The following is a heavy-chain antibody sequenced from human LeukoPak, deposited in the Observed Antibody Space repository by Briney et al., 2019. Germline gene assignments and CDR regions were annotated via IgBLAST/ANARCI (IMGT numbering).Heavy chain of an antibody. J-gene: IGHJ4*02. CDR2: ISTNGGST. V-gene: IGHV3-64D*06. Sequence: GGSLRLSCSASGFTFSSYAMHWVRQAPGKGLEYVSAISTNGGSTYYADSVKGRFTMSRDNSKNTLYLQMSSLRAEDTAVYYCVKSLYKTGSYWGQGTLVTVSS. CDR3: VKSLYKTGSY. CDR1: GFTFSSYA. D-gene: IGHD2-2*02.